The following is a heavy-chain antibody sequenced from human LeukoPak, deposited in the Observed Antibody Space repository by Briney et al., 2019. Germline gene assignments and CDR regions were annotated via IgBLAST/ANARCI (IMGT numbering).Heavy chain of an antibody. CDR2: INYDGGST. Sequence: GGSLRRDCSASGLTFSSYAKRWVHQTPGKGPEYAQVINYDGGSTYDADPVKGRFTISRDNSKNKVYLQMSSLRADDTAVYYCEVGASSYYYYGMDVWGQGTTVTVSS. J-gene: IGHJ6*02. CDR3: EVGASSYYYYGMDV. D-gene: IGHD1-26*01. CDR1: GLTFSSYA. V-gene: IGHV3-64D*06.